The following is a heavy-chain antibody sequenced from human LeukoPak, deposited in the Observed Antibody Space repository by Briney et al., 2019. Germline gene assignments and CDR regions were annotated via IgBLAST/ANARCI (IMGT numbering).Heavy chain of an antibody. CDR1: GFTFSSSA. CDR3: AKGPHVGSGYHPDY. D-gene: IGHD3-22*01. J-gene: IGHJ4*02. Sequence: PGGSLRLSCAASGFTFSSSAMTWVRQAPGKGLEWVSTITGSDDRTYYADSVKGRFTISRDYSRNTLHFQMNGLRVEDTAIYYCAKGPHVGSGYHPDYWGQGILVTVSS. V-gene: IGHV3-23*01. CDR2: ITGSDDRT.